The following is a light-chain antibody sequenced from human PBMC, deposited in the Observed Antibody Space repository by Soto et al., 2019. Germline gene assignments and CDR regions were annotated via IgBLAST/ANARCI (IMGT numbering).Light chain of an antibody. CDR2: EVS. CDR3: CSYAGSSYV. J-gene: IGLJ1*01. CDR1: SSYVGSYNL. Sequence: QSALTQPAPVSGSPGQSSTLSCTGTSSYVGSYNLVSWYQQHPGKAPKLMIYEVSKRPSGVSNRFSGSKSGNTASLTISGLQAEDEADYYCCSYAGSSYVFGTGTKVTVL. V-gene: IGLV2-23*02.